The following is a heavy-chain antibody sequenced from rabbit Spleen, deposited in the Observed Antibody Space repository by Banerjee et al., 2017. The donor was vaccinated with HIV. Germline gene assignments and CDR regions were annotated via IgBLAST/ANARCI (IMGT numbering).Heavy chain of an antibody. D-gene: IGHD1-1*01. CDR3: VRARPYPFVL. CDR1: GLSFSSGYW. CDR2: IYAGSGSDT. V-gene: IGHV1S45*01. J-gene: IGHJ4*01. Sequence: QEQLEESGGDLVKPGGTLTLTCTASGLSFSSGYWICWVRQAPGKGLEWIACIYAGSGSDTYYASWAKGRFTISKSSSTVDLKMTSLTAADTATYFCVRARPYPFVLWGPGTLVTVS.